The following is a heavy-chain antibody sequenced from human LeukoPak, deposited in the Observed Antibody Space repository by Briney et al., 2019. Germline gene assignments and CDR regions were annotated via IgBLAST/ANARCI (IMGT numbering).Heavy chain of an antibody. Sequence: SETLSLTCSVYSGSFSGYYWGWIRQPPGRGLEWIGSIYHSGSTHYNPSLKSRVTISADTSNNQFSLQLNSVTAADTAVYYCARGRWISGSYYNFDYWGQGTLVTVSS. D-gene: IGHD1-26*01. V-gene: IGHV4-34*01. CDR1: SGSFSGYY. J-gene: IGHJ4*02. CDR2: IYHSGST. CDR3: ARGRWISGSYYNFDY.